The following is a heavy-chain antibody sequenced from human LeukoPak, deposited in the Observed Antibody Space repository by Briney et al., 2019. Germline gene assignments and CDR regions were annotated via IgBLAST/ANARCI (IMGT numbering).Heavy chain of an antibody. V-gene: IGHV3-73*01. CDR3: TRSGSSAGTGGSDY. J-gene: IGHJ4*02. CDR1: RFTFSGSA. Sequence: GGSLRLSCAASRFTFSGSAMHWVRQASGKGLEWVGRIRSKANSYATAYAASVKGRFTISRDDSKNTAYLQMNSLKTEDTAVYYCTRSGSSAGTGGSDYWGQGTLVTVCS. CDR2: IRSKANSYAT. D-gene: IGHD6-19*01.